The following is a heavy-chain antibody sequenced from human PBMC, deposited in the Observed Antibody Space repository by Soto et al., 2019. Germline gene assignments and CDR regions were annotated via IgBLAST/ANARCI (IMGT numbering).Heavy chain of an antibody. V-gene: IGHV3-30*18. CDR2: ISYDGSNK. J-gene: IGHJ4*02. CDR3: AKAGCGNTRCYCNS. D-gene: IGHD2-2*01. Sequence: QVQLVDSGGGVVQPGRSLRLSCAASGFTFSDYGMHWVRQAPGKGLEWVAVISYDGSNKFYADSVKGRFTISRDNSKNTLYLQMNSLRPEDTAVYYCAKAGCGNTRCYCNSWGQGTLVTVSS. CDR1: GFTFSDYG.